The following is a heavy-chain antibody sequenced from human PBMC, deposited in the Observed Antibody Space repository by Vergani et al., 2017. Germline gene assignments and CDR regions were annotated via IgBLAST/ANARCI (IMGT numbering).Heavy chain of an antibody. CDR3: AKDEPLAVAGNYYYYYMDV. V-gene: IGHV3-23*01. D-gene: IGHD6-19*01. J-gene: IGHJ6*03. Sequence: EVQLLESGGGLVQPGGSLRLSCAASGFTFSSYAMSWVRQAPGKGLEWVSAIIGSGGSTYYADSVKGRFTISRDNSKNTLYLQMNSLRAEDTAVYYCAKDEPLAVAGNYYYYYMDVWGKGTTVTVSS. CDR2: IIGSGGST. CDR1: GFTFSSYA.